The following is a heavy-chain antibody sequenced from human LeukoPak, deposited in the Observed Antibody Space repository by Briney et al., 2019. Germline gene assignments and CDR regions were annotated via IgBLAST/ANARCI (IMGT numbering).Heavy chain of an antibody. J-gene: IGHJ6*03. CDR2: IYYSGST. D-gene: IGHD5-12*01. CDR3: ARGLFSATGYYYYMDV. Sequence: PSETLSLTCTVSGGSISSSSYYWGWIRQPPGKGLEWIGSIYYSGSTYYNPSLKSRVTISVDTSKNQFSLKLSSVTAADTAVYYCARGLFSATGYYYYMDVWGKGTTVTISS. CDR1: GGSISSSSYY. V-gene: IGHV4-39*07.